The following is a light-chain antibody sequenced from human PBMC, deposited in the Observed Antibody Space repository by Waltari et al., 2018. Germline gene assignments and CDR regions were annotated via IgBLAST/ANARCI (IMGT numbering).Light chain of an antibody. J-gene: IGKJ2*01. CDR2: DAS. CDR3: QQRSNWLYT. V-gene: IGKV3-11*01. CDR1: QSVSSY. Sequence: EIVLTQSPATLSLSPGERATLSCRASQSVSSYLAWYQQKPGQAPRLLIYDASNRATGIPARFSGSVSGTDFTLTISSLAPEDFAVYYCQQRSNWLYTFGQGTKLEI.